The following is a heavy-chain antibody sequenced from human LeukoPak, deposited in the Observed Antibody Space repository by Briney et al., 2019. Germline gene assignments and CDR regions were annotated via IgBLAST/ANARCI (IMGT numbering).Heavy chain of an antibody. CDR1: GGSINSYY. Sequence: SETLSLTCTVSGGSINSYYWSWLRQPPGKGLEWIGYIYYSGSTKYNPSLKSRVTISVDTSKNQFSLKLSSVTAADTAVYYCATLGYSYGTDYWGQGTLVTVSS. J-gene: IGHJ4*02. CDR2: IYYSGST. V-gene: IGHV4-59*08. CDR3: ATLGYSYGTDY. D-gene: IGHD5-18*01.